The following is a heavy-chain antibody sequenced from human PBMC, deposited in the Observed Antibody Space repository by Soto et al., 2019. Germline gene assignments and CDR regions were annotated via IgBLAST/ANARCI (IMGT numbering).Heavy chain of an antibody. D-gene: IGHD2-21*01. V-gene: IGHV1-24*01. J-gene: IGHJ4*02. Sequence: QVVLVQSGAEVKKPGASVKVSCRMSGNTLTEMCIHWVRQAPGKGLVWLGGFDPEDGETIYSRSFQDRIIMTEDTATATAYLELRSLRFEGTATYYCATDPYEVRGGVVNDFWGQGTLVTVSS. CDR3: ATDPYEVRGGVVNDF. CDR2: FDPEDGET. CDR1: GNTLTEMC.